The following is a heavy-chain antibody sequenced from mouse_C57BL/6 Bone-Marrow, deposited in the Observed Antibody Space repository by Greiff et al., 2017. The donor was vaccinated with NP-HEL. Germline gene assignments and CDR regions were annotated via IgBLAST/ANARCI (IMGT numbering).Heavy chain of an antibody. Sequence: VQLKESGAELVRPGASVKLSCTASGFNIKDDYMHWVKQRPEQGLEWIGWIDPENGDTEYASKFQGKATITADTSSNTAYLQLSSLTSEDTAVYYCTPIYYGNSYYAMDYWGQGTSVTVSS. J-gene: IGHJ4*01. CDR3: TPIYYGNSYYAMDY. D-gene: IGHD2-1*01. CDR2: IDPENGDT. V-gene: IGHV14-4*01. CDR1: GFNIKDDY.